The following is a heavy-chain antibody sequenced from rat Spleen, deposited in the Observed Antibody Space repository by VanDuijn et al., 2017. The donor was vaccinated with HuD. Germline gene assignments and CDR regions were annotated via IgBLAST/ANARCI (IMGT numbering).Heavy chain of an antibody. V-gene: IGHV5S13*01. D-gene: IGHD1-9*01. CDR3: GRGGYNYGCFAY. CDR2: ISTGGGNT. J-gene: IGHJ3*01. CDR1: GFTFSNYG. Sequence: EVQLVESGGGLVQPGRSLKLSCAASGFTFSNYGMAWVRQAPTKGLEWVASISTGGGNTYYRDSVKGRFTIYRDNAKNPLYLQMVSLRSEDTAPLSGGRGGYNYGCFAYWGQGTLVPVSS.